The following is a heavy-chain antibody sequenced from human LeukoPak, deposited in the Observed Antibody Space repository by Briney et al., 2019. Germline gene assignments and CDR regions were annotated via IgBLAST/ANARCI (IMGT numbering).Heavy chain of an antibody. CDR3: ARATTGLYDILTGYSSVFDY. Sequence: SETLSLTCTVSGGSISSSSYYWGWIRQPPGKGLEWIGSIYYSGSTYYNPSLKSRVTISVDTSKNQFSLKLSSVTAADTAVYYCARATTGLYDILTGYSSVFDYWGQGTLVTVSS. CDR2: IYYSGST. V-gene: IGHV4-39*07. J-gene: IGHJ4*02. D-gene: IGHD3-9*01. CDR1: GGSISSSSYY.